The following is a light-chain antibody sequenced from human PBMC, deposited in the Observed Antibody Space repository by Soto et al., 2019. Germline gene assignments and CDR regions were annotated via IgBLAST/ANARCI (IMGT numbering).Light chain of an antibody. CDR2: KAS. Sequence: DLQMTQSPSTLSASVGDRVTITCRASQSISSWLAWYQQKPGKAPKLLIYKASSLESGVPSTFSGSGSGTEFTLTISSLQPDDFATYYCQQYNSYSTFGQGTKVDIK. CDR1: QSISSW. J-gene: IGKJ1*01. CDR3: QQYNSYST. V-gene: IGKV1-5*03.